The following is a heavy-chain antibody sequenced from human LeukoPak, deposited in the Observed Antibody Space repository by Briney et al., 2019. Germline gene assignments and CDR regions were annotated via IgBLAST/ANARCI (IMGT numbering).Heavy chain of an antibody. CDR3: ARDGPIVVVTAIHRLYFDL. D-gene: IGHD2-21*02. CDR1: GGSVSNYY. V-gene: IGHV4-59*02. CDR2: IYYTET. J-gene: IGHJ2*01. Sequence: SETLSLTCTVSGGSVSNYYWSWIRQSPGKGLEWIGYIYYTETSYNPSLKSRVTISADTSKNQFSLKLYSVTAADTAVYYCARDGPIVVVTAIHRLYFDLWGRGTLVTVSS.